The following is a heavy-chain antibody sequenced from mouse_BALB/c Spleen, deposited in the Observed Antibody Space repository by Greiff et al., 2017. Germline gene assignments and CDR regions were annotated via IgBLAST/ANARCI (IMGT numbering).Heavy chain of an antibody. J-gene: IGHJ2*01. V-gene: IGHV5-9-4*01. CDR3: ARAGPYFDY. CDR1: GFTFSSYA. D-gene: IGHD3-1*01. CDR2: ISSGGSYT. Sequence: EVHLVESGGGLVKPGGSLKLSCAASGFTFSSYAMSWVRQSPEERLEWVAEISSGGSYTYYPDTVTGRFTISRDNAKNTLYLEMSSLRSEDTAMYYCARAGPYFDYWGQGTTLTVSS.